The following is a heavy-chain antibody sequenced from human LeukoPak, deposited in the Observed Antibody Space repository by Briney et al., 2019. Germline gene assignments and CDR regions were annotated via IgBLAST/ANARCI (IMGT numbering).Heavy chain of an antibody. CDR2: IYPDDSES. D-gene: IGHD3-22*01. Sequence: PGESLKISCEASGYSFTNYWIGWVRQMPGKGLDWMGIIYPDDSESKYSPSFQGQVTISADKSISTAYLQWSGLKASDTAMYYCARSRDSSGYYYLIWGQGTLVTVSS. J-gene: IGHJ4*02. CDR1: GYSFTNYW. CDR3: ARSRDSSGYYYLI. V-gene: IGHV5-51*03.